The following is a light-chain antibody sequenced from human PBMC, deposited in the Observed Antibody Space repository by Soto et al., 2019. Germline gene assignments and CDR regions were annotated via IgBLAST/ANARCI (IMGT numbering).Light chain of an antibody. Sequence: EIVLTQSPGTLSLSPGERATLSCRASQSLISRYLAWYQQKPGRAPRLLIYGASTTATGIPDRFSGIGSGTDFALIIRRLEPEDFAGYFCHQYGTSPNTFVQGTRLEIK. V-gene: IGKV3-20*01. J-gene: IGKJ5*01. CDR1: QSLISRY. CDR2: GAS. CDR3: HQYGTSPNT.